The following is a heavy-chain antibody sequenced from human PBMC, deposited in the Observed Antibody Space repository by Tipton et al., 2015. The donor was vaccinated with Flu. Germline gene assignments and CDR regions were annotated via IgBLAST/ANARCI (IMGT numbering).Heavy chain of an antibody. V-gene: IGHV3-23*01. J-gene: IGHJ6*02. CDR1: GFTFSSYA. CDR3: ARDRVVGAAAGYYYSSYGMDV. D-gene: IGHD1-26*01. CDR2: ISGSGGST. Sequence: SLRLSCVASGFTFSSYAMSWVRQVPGKGLEWVSVISGSGGSTYYADSVKGRFTISRDNSKTTLYRQMNSLRVEDTAVYYCARDRVVGAAAGYYYSSYGMDVWGQGTTVTVSS.